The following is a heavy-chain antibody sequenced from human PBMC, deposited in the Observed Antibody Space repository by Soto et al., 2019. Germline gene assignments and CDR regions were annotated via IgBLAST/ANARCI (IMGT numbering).Heavy chain of an antibody. CDR2: ISYDGSNK. Sequence: PVGSLRLSCAASGFTFSNYGMHWVRQAPGKGLEWVAVISYDGSNKYYGDSVKGRFTISRDNFKNTLYLQMNSLRAEDTAVYYCAKDQELQPYYYYHGMDVWGQGTTVTVSS. CDR3: AKDQELQPYYYYHGMDV. J-gene: IGHJ6*02. V-gene: IGHV3-30*18. D-gene: IGHD1-7*01. CDR1: GFTFSNYG.